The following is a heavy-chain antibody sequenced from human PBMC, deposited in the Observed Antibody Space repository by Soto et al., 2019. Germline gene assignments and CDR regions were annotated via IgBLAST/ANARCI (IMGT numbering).Heavy chain of an antibody. CDR1: GYTFTRYG. CDR3: AREGGYSSDY. CDR2: ISAYNSNT. Sequence: QVQLVQSGAEVKKPGASVKVSCKASGYTFTRYGISWVRQAPGQGLEWMGWISAYNSNTNYAQKLHGIVTRTTDTSTSTAHMERMSLRSDYTALYYCAREGGYSSDYWGQGALIYVSA. V-gene: IGHV1-18*01. J-gene: IGHJ4*02. D-gene: IGHD3-16*01.